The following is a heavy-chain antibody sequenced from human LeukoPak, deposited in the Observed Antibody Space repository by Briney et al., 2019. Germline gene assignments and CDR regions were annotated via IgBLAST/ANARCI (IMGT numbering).Heavy chain of an antibody. V-gene: IGHV5-51*01. D-gene: IGHD3-10*01. CDR1: GYSFSYYW. CDR2: IYPDDSVT. J-gene: IGHJ4*02. CDR3: ARSQFGHLLSDFFFDS. Sequence: GESLKISCQGSGYSFSYYWIGWVRQTPGKGLEWMGLIYPDDSVTRYSPSFHGQVTISADKSTRTAYLQWSSLKASDTAIFYCARSQFGHLLSDFFFDSWGQGTLVTVSS.